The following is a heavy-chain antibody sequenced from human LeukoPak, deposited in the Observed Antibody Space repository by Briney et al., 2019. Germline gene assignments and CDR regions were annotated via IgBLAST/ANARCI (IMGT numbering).Heavy chain of an antibody. D-gene: IGHD6-13*01. Sequence: HPGGSLRFSCAASGFAFSTYWVTWVRQAPGKGLEWVANINQYESEKYYVDSVKGRFTIFRDNAKNSLSLQMNSLSVEDTAVYYCARAGPSSSWHQFDYWGQGTLVTVSS. V-gene: IGHV3-7*01. CDR1: GFAFSTYW. CDR3: ARAGPSSSWHQFDY. J-gene: IGHJ4*02. CDR2: INQYESEK.